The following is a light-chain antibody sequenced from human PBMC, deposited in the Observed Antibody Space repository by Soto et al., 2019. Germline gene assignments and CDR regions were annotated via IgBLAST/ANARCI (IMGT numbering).Light chain of an antibody. CDR1: QSISSH. CDR3: QQRSTWPLT. Sequence: EIVLTQSPATLSLSPGERATLSCRASQSISSHLAWSQQKPGQTPRLLMYDASNKATAVPARFSGSGSGTDFTLTISSLEPEDLAVYYCQQRSTWPLTFGGGTKVEIK. CDR2: DAS. J-gene: IGKJ4*01. V-gene: IGKV3-11*01.